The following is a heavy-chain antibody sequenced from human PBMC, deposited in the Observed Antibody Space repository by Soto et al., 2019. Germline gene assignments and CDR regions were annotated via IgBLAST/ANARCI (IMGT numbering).Heavy chain of an antibody. CDR2: INVYNGHA. CDR3: ARLYSISGRYNWLDP. J-gene: IGHJ5*02. V-gene: IGHV1-18*01. CDR1: GYTFTSYG. Sequence: QVQLVQSGAEVKKPGASVKVSCKAYGYTFTSYGISWGRQAPGQGLEWMGWINVYNGHATYAQKFQGRVTMTRDKFAATAYMDLNSLTSDDTAVYFCARLYSISGRYNWLDPWGQGTRVTVSS. D-gene: IGHD5-18*01.